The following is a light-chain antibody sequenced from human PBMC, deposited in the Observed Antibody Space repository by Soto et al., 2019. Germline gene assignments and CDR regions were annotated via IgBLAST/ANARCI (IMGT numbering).Light chain of an antibody. V-gene: IGKV3-15*01. CDR2: GAS. J-gene: IGKJ1*01. CDR1: QSVSSN. Sequence: EIVMTQSPATLSVSPGERATLSCRASQSVSSNLAWYQQKPGQAPRLLIYGASTGATGIPARFSGSGSGTEFTLTISSLQSEDFAVYYCQQYNNWPPERTFGQGTKVDIK. CDR3: QQYNNWPPERT.